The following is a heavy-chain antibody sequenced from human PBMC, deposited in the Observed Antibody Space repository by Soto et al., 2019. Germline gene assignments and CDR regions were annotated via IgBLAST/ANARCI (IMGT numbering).Heavy chain of an antibody. CDR2: ISSSSSYI. D-gene: IGHD5-18*01. Sequence: EVQLVESGGGLVKPGGSLRLSCAASGFTFSSYSMNWVRQAPGKGLGWVSSISSSSSYIYYADSVKGRFTISRDNAKNSLYLQMNSLRAEDTAVYYCARDQPGYSYGYGLGYWGQGTLVNVSS. CDR1: GFTFSSYS. J-gene: IGHJ4*02. CDR3: ARDQPGYSYGYGLGY. V-gene: IGHV3-21*01.